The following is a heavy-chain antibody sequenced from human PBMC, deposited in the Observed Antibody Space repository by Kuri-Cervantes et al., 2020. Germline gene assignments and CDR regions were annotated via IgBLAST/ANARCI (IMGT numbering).Heavy chain of an antibody. Sequence: ASVKVSCKASGYTFTSYDVNWVRQATGQGLEWMGWMNPNSGNTGYAQKFQGRVTMTRNTSISTAYMEPSSLRSEDTAVYYCARVQSRLWFRRGYVDYWGQGTLVTVSS. J-gene: IGHJ4*02. V-gene: IGHV1-8*01. D-gene: IGHD3-10*01. CDR1: GYTFTSYD. CDR2: MNPNSGNT. CDR3: ARVQSRLWFRRGYVDY.